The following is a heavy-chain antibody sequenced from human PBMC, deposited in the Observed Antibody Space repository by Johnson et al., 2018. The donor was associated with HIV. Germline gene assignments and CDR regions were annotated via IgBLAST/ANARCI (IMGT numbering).Heavy chain of an antibody. CDR1: GFTFSSYA. CDR2: ISSNGGST. D-gene: IGHD3-22*01. J-gene: IGHJ3*02. CDR3: ARETFPYYYDSSGPYSGAFDI. V-gene: IGHV3-64*01. Sequence: VQLVESGGGLVQPGGSLRLSCAASGFTFSSYAMHCVRQAPGKGLEYVSAISSNGGSTYYANSVKGRFTISRANSKNTLYLQMGSLRAEDMAVYYCARETFPYYYDSSGPYSGAFDIWGQGTMVTVSS.